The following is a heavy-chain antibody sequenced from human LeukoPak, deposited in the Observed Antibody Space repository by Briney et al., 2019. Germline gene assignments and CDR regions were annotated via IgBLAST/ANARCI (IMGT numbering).Heavy chain of an antibody. Sequence: SQTLSLTCTVSGGSISSGGYYWTWIRQHPGKGLEWIGYIYYSGSTYYNPSLKSRVTISVDTSKNQFSLKLSSVAAADTAVYYCALGYCGGGSCYAREYFQHWGQGTLVTVSS. V-gene: IGHV4-31*03. CDR1: GGSISSGGYY. CDR2: IYYSGST. D-gene: IGHD2-15*01. CDR3: ALGYCGGGSCYAREYFQH. J-gene: IGHJ1*01.